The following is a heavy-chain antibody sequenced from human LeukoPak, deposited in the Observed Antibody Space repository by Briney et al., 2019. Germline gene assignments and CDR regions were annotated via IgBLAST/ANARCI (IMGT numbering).Heavy chain of an antibody. V-gene: IGHV3-53*01. CDR3: AAKRGYSYGSDY. CDR2: IYSGGNT. CDR1: GFTVRNNY. J-gene: IGHJ4*02. Sequence: GGSLRLSCAASGFTVRNNYMSWVRQAPGKGLEWVSLIYSGGNTYYADSVKGRFSISRDNSKNTLYLQMNSLRAEDKAVYYCAAKRGYSYGSDYWGQGTLVTVSS. D-gene: IGHD5-18*01.